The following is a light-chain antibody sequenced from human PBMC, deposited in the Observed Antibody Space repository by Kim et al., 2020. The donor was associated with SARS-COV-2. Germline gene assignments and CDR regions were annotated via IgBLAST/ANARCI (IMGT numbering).Light chain of an antibody. V-gene: IGLV1-40*01. CDR3: QSYDSSLSVWV. CDR2: GNT. CDR1: HSNIGAGYD. J-gene: IGLJ3*02. Sequence: QSVLTQPPSVSGAPGQRVTISCTGSHSNIGAGYDVHWYQQLPRTAPKLLIFGNTNRPSGVPDRFPGSKSGTSASLAISGLQAEDEADYFCQSYDSSLSVWVFGGGTQLTVL.